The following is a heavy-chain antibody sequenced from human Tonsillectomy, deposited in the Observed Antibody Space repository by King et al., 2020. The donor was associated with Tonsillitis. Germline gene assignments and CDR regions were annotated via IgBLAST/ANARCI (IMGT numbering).Heavy chain of an antibody. CDR3: ARSYDYVWGSVDY. CDR1: GFTFSDYY. V-gene: IGHV3-11*01. Sequence: VQLVESGGGLVKPGGSLRLSCAASGFTFSDYYMTWIRQAPGKGLEWVSYISSSGNTIHYADSVKGRFTISRDNANNSLYLQMNSLRAEDTAFYYCARSYDYVWGSVDYWGQGTLVTVSS. J-gene: IGHJ4*02. CDR2: ISSSGNTI. D-gene: IGHD3-16*01.